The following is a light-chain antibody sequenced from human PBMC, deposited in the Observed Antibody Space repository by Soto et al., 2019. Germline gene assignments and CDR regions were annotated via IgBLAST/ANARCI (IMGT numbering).Light chain of an antibody. CDR2: AAS. CDR3: QQSFRTPIT. CDR1: HTISTY. V-gene: IGKV1-39*01. J-gene: IGKJ5*01. Sequence: DIHITHSPSSLSSSVVDIFTITCLTSHTISTYLNWYQQKPGKAPELLIYAASNLQSGVPSRFSGTGSGTDFTLTISSLQPADSATYYCQQSFRTPITFGQGTRLEIK.